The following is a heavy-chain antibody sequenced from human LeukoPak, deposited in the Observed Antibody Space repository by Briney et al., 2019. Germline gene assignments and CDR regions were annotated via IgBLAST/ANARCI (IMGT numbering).Heavy chain of an antibody. CDR3: ARDDSSGWYGVVYFDY. V-gene: IGHV3-7*01. Sequence: GGSLRLSCAASGFTFSSYWMSWVRQAPGKGLEWVANIKQDGSEKYYVDPVKGRFTISRDNAKNSLYLQMNSLRAEDTAVYYCARDDSSGWYGVVYFDYWGQGTLVTVSS. CDR2: IKQDGSEK. CDR1: GFTFSSYW. J-gene: IGHJ4*02. D-gene: IGHD6-19*01.